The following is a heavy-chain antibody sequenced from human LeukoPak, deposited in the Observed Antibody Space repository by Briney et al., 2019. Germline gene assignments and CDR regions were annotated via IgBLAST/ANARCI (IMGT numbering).Heavy chain of an antibody. CDR3: ATVSLGELSLPSS. Sequence: ASVKVSCKVSGYTRTELSMHWVRQLPGKGRDGIGGFDPEDCETIYAQKSQGRVTMTEETSTDPDYMELSSLRSEDTAVYSCATVSLGELSLPSSWCQGTLVTVSS. CDR2: FDPEDCET. V-gene: IGHV1-24*01. CDR1: GYTRTELS. J-gene: IGHJ4*02. D-gene: IGHD3-16*02.